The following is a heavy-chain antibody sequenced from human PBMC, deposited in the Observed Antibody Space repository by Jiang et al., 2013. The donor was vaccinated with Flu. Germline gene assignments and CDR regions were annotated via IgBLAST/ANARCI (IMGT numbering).Heavy chain of an antibody. CDR2: IIPIIDVA. Sequence: CKASGGTLSRHGISWVRQAPGQGLEWMGRIIPIIDVANYAQKFLGRVRLTTDRSTTTVFMEVNNLRSEDTAVYYCARDTLQSTVATFEPLDFWGQGTLVTVSS. CDR1: GGTLSRHG. V-gene: IGHV1-69*04. J-gene: IGHJ3*01. CDR3: ARDTLQSTVATFEPLDF. D-gene: IGHD6-19*01.